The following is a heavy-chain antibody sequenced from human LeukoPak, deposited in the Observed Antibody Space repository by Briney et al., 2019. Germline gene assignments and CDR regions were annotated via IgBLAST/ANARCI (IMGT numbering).Heavy chain of an antibody. J-gene: IGHJ4*02. D-gene: IGHD4-17*01. V-gene: IGHV4-38-2*02. CDR3: ARERDYSYYFDY. Sequence: SETLSLTCTVSGYSISSGYYLVCIRQSPRNGLEWIGSIYHSGDSYYSPSLKGRVTMSVDTSKNQFALKLRSVTASDTAVYYCARERDYSYYFDYWGQGVLVTVSS. CDR2: IYHSGDS. CDR1: GYSISSGYY.